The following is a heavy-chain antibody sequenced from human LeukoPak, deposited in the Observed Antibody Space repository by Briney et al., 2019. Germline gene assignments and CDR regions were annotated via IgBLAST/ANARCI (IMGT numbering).Heavy chain of an antibody. CDR2: ISYDGSNK. CDR1: GFTFCSYA. Sequence: PGGSLRLSCAASGFTFCSYAMHWVRQAPGKGLEWVAVISYDGSNKYYADSVKGRFTISRDNSKNTLYLQMNSLRAEDTAVYYCARGSYVWGSYRSYYFDYWGQGTLVTVSS. CDR3: ARGSYVWGSYRSYYFDY. D-gene: IGHD3-16*02. J-gene: IGHJ4*02. V-gene: IGHV3-30*04.